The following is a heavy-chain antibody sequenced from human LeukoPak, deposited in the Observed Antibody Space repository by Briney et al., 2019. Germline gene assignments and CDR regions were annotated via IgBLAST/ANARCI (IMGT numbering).Heavy chain of an antibody. V-gene: IGHV5-51*01. CDR3: ARQDGDGLYFFDY. CDR2: IYPGDSDT. CDR1: AYSFTSYW. Sequence: GESLKISCKGSAYSFTSYWIAWVRQMPGQGLEWMGIIYPGDSDTKYSPSFQGQVTISADKSISTAYLQWSSLKASDTAMYYCARQDGDGLYFFDYWGQGTLVTVSS. D-gene: IGHD5-12*01. J-gene: IGHJ4*02.